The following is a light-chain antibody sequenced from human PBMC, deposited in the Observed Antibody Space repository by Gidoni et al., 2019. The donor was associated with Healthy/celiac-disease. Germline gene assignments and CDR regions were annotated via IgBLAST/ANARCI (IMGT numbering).Light chain of an antibody. CDR1: SSDVGGYNY. V-gene: IGLV2-14*01. CDR2: DVS. Sequence: QSALTQPASVSGSPGQSIPIPFTGTSSDVGGYNYVSWYQQHPGKAPKLMIYDVSNRPSGVSNRFSGSKSGNTASLTISGLQAEDEADYYCSSYTSSSTLMVFGGGTKLTVL. CDR3: SSYTSSSTLMV. J-gene: IGLJ2*01.